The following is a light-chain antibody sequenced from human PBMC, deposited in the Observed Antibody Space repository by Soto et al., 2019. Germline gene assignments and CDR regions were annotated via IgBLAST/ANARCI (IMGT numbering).Light chain of an antibody. V-gene: IGKV1-5*03. CDR2: KAS. CDR1: QSINTW. J-gene: IGKJ4*01. Sequence: DIPMTQSPSTLSASVGDRVTITCRASQSINTWLAWYQQKPGKPPKLLIYKASSLQSGVPSRFSGGGSGTEFTLTISSLQPDDFATYYCQQYKSFSPFTFGGGTKVDIK. CDR3: QQYKSFSPFT.